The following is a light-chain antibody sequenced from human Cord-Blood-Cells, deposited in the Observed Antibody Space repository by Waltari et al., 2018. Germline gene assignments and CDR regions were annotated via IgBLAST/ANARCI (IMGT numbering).Light chain of an antibody. CDR3: ETWDSNTWV. J-gene: IGLJ3*02. CDR1: SGHSSYI. CDR2: LEGSGSY. Sequence: QPVLTQSSSASASLGSSVQPPCTLSSGHSSYIIAWHPQQPGKAPRYLMKLEGSGSYNKRSGVPDRFSGSSSGADRYLTISNLQSEDEADYYCETWDSNTWVFGGGTKLTVL. V-gene: IGLV4-60*03.